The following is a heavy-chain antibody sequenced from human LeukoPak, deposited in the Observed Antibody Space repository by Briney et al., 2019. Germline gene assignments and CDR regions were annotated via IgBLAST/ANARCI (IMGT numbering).Heavy chain of an antibody. Sequence: GASVRVSSTTSVYTFTTYGITWVRQAPGKGLEWMGWISAYNGNIDYAQNLQGRVTMTTDTSTSTAYMELRSLRSDDTAVYYCTIMTHCTGGTCYSYDHWGQGTMVAVSS. CDR3: TIMTHCTGGTCYSYDH. CDR1: VYTFTTYG. V-gene: IGHV1-18*01. J-gene: IGHJ4*02. CDR2: ISAYNGNI. D-gene: IGHD2-15*01.